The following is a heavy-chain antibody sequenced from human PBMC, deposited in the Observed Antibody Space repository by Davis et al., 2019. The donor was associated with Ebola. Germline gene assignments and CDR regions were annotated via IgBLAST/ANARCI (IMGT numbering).Heavy chain of an antibody. D-gene: IGHD2-21*02. CDR1: GFTFSNYD. CDR3: ARGVDYGFDI. V-gene: IGHV3-23*01. J-gene: IGHJ3*02. CDR2: VYSAGST. Sequence: GESLKISCAASGFTFSNYDMGWVRQVPGKGLEWVSGVYSAGSTYYADSVKGRFTISRDNSKNTLYLQMNSLRDEDTAVYYCARGVDYGFDIWGQGTMVTVSS.